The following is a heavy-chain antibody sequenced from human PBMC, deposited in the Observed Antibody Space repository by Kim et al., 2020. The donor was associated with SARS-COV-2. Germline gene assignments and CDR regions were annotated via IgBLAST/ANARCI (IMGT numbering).Heavy chain of an antibody. CDR1: GGSFSGYY. D-gene: IGHD6-13*01. V-gene: IGHV4-34*01. J-gene: IGHJ5*02. CDR2: INHSGST. Sequence: SETLSLTCAVYGGSFSGYYWSWIRQPPGKGLEWIGEINHSGSTNYNPSLKSRVTISVDTSKNQFSLKLSSVTAADTAVYYCARDRWQQIGNWFDPWGQGTLVTVSS. CDR3: ARDRWQQIGNWFDP.